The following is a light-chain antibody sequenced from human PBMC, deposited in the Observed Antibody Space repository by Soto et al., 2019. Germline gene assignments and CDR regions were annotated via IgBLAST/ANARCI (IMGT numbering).Light chain of an antibody. Sequence: QSVLTQPPSASGTPGQRVPISCSGSSSNIGSNTVNWYQQLPGRAPKLLIYANFQRHSGVPDRFSGSKSDTSASLAISGLQSEDEAQYYCAAWDDSLNGWVFGGGTKLTVL. J-gene: IGLJ3*02. CDR2: ANF. CDR1: SSNIGSNT. CDR3: AAWDDSLNGWV. V-gene: IGLV1-44*01.